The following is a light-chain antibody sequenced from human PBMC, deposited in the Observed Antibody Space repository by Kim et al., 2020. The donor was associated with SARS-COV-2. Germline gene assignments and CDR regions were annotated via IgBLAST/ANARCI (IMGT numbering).Light chain of an antibody. CDR2: RGT. Sequence: EKLACWYQQRPGQPPVLVIYRGTKRPSGIPDRFSGSNSGNTATLTISGAQAMDEADYYCQSWANNPHVIFGGGTQLTVL. CDR1: EKL. V-gene: IGLV3-1*01. J-gene: IGLJ2*01. CDR3: QSWANNPHVI.